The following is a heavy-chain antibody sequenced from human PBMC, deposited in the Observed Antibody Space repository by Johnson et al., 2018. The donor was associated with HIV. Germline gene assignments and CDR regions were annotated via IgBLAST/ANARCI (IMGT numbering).Heavy chain of an antibody. Sequence: VQLVESGGGLVQPGGSLRLSCPASGFTVSSNYMSWVRQAPGKGLDWVSVLYSGGSTSYADSVKGSFTIPKDNSKNTLYLQMNSLRAEDTAVYYCARSGDSIGSFWAGGAFDIWGQGTMVTVSS. CDR3: ARSGDSIGSFWAGGAFDI. CDR1: GFTVSSNY. CDR2: LYSGGST. V-gene: IGHV3-66*01. J-gene: IGHJ3*02. D-gene: IGHD3/OR15-3a*01.